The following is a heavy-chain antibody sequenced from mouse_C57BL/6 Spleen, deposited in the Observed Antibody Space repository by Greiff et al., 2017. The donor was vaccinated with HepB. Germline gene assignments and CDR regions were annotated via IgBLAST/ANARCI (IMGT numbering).Heavy chain of an antibody. V-gene: IGHV1-69*01. D-gene: IGHD1-1*01. CDR3: ARVVAKDFGG. CDR1: GYTFTSYW. J-gene: IGHJ2*01. Sequence: QVQLQQPGAELVMPGASVKLSCKASGYTFTSYWMHWVKQRPGQGLEWIGEIDPSDSYTNYNQKFKGKSTLTVDKSSSTAYMQLSSLTSEDSAVYYCARVVAKDFGGWGQGTTLTVSS. CDR2: IDPSDSYT.